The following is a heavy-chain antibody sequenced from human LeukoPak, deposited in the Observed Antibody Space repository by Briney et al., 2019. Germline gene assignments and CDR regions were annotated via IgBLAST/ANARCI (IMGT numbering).Heavy chain of an antibody. CDR3: ARGSSGSYFQFIDY. CDR2: VSSSGSYT. Sequence: GGSLRLSCVASGFSLSNYIMSWVRQAPGKGLEWVSTVSSSGSYTYYADSVKGRFTISRDNSKNTVYLEANSLRAEDTAVYYCARGSSGSYFQFIDYWGQGTLVTVSS. V-gene: IGHV3-21*06. D-gene: IGHD1-26*01. CDR1: GFSLSNYI. J-gene: IGHJ4*02.